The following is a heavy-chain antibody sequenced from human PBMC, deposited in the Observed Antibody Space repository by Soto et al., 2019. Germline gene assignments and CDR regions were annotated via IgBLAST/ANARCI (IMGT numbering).Heavy chain of an antibody. V-gene: IGHV2-5*01. D-gene: IGHD3-10*01. J-gene: IGHJ6*02. Sequence: SGPTLVNPTRTVTLTCTFSGFSLSTSGMGVSWIRQPPGKALEWLAVIYWTDDKRYSPSLKSRLTITKDTSKNQVVLTMTDMDPVDTATYYCAHRKSSYYGSENSYYYGMDVWGQGTTVTVSS. CDR2: IYWTDDK. CDR3: AHRKSSYYGSENSYYYGMDV. CDR1: GFSLSTSGMG.